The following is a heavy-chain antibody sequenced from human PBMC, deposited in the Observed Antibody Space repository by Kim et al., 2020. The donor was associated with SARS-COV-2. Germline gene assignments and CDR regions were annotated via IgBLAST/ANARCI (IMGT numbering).Heavy chain of an antibody. CDR3: ARGGVAGTLFDY. CDR2: IYHSGST. CDR1: GGSISSSNW. V-gene: IGHV4-4*02. D-gene: IGHD6-19*01. J-gene: IGHJ4*02. Sequence: SETLSLTCAVSGGSISSSNWWSWVRQPPGKGLEWIGEIYHSGSTNYNPSLKSRVTISVDKAKNQFSLKLSSVTSADTAVYYCARGGVAGTLFDYWGQGTLVTVSS.